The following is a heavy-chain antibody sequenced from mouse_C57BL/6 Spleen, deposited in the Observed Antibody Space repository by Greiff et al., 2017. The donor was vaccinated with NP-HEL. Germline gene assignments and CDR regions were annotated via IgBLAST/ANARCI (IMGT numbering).Heavy chain of an antibody. D-gene: IGHD3-1*01. V-gene: IGHV5-4*01. CDR1: GFTFSSYA. J-gene: IGHJ1*03. CDR3: ARDRASYWYFDV. CDR2: ISDGGSYT. Sequence: EVQLVESGGGLVKPGGSLKLSCAASGFTFSSYAMSWVRQTPEKRLEWVATISDGGSYTYYPDNVKGRFTISRDNAKNNLYLQMSHLKSEDTAMYYCARDRASYWYFDVWGTGTTVTVSS.